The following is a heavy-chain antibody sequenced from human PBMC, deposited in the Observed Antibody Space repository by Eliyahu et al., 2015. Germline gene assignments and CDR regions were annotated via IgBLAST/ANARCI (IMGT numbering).Heavy chain of an antibody. CDR1: GGSFSGYY. Sequence: QVQLQQWGAGLLKPSETLXLTCAVYGGSFSGYYWSWIXQSPGKGXEWIGEINHAGSTNYNPSLKGRVTISVDTSKDQFSLKLSSVTAADTAVYYCAGSMIGLDYWGQGTPVTVSS. V-gene: IGHV4-34*01. CDR2: INHAGST. CDR3: AGSMIGLDY. D-gene: IGHD3-22*01. J-gene: IGHJ4*02.